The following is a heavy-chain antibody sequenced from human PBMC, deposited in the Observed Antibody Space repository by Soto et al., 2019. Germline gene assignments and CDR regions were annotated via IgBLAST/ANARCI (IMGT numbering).Heavy chain of an antibody. V-gene: IGHV4-59*08. J-gene: IGHJ6*03. Sequence: SETLSLTCTVSGGSISSYYWSWIRQPPGKGLEWIGYIYYSGSTNYNPSLKSRVTISVDTSKNQFSLKLSSVTAADTAVYYCARHKGIGSGSPTTRFRKYYYYYYMDVWGKGTTVTVSS. CDR2: IYYSGST. CDR1: GGSISSYY. CDR3: ARHKGIGSGSPTTRFRKYYYYYYMDV. D-gene: IGHD3-10*01.